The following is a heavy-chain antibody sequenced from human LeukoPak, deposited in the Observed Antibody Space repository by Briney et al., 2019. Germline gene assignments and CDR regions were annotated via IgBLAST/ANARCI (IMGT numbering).Heavy chain of an antibody. D-gene: IGHD1-26*01. CDR2: INPNSGGT. Sequence: ASVKVSCKASGYTFTGYYMHWVRQAPGQGLEWMGWINPNSGGTNYAQKFQGRVTTTRDTSISTAYMELSRLRSDDTAVYYCASVMGGYNWFDPWGQGALVTVSS. V-gene: IGHV1-2*02. CDR1: GYTFTGYY. J-gene: IGHJ5*02. CDR3: ASVMGGYNWFDP.